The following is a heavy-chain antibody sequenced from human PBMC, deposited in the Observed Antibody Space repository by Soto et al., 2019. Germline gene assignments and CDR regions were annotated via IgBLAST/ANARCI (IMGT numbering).Heavy chain of an antibody. V-gene: IGHV4-34*01. J-gene: IGHJ4*02. CDR3: ARQKPYYYDSSGYDY. Sequence: PSETLSLTCDVYGGSFSGYISTWIRQPPGKGLQWIGRINHSGSANYNPSLKSRVTISVHTSKNQFSLKLSSVTAADTAVYYCARQKPYYYDSSGYDYWGQGTLVTVSS. CDR1: GGSFSGYI. D-gene: IGHD3-22*01. CDR2: INHSGSA.